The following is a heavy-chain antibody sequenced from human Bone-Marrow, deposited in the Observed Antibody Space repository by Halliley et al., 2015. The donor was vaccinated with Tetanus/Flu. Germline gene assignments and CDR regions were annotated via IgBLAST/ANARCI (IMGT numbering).Heavy chain of an antibody. Sequence: SGGSCGGFCWTGVRPPPGKGREWFGEVNYDGSPIYAPSFKSRVTIPIATSKTRFSLSLNSVTAADTALYHCARADP. CDR2: VNYDGSP. CDR3: ARADP. J-gene: IGHJ5*02. CDR1: GGSCGGFC. V-gene: IGHV4-34*01.